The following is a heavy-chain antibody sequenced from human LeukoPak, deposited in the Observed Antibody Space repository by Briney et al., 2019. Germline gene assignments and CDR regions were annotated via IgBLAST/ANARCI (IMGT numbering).Heavy chain of an antibody. J-gene: IGHJ4*02. D-gene: IGHD6-13*01. CDR3: AKEGSSWNVDY. CDR2: MSGSGGRT. CDR1: GFTFDTYA. V-gene: IGHV3-23*01. Sequence: GGSLRLSCAASGFTFDTYAMSWVRQAPGKGLEWVSTMSGSGGRTFYGDSVKGRFTISRDRSKNTLYLQINSLRPEDTAVYYCAKEGSSWNVDYWGQGTLVTVSS.